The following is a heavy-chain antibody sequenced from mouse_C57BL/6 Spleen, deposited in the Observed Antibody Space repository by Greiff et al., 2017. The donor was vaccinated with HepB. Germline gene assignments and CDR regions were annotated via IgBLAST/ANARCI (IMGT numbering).Heavy chain of an antibody. CDR1: GYAFSSYW. CDR3: ARRGGLLSPFDV. CDR2: IYPGDGDT. J-gene: IGHJ1*03. V-gene: IGHV1-80*01. D-gene: IGHD2-1*01. Sequence: VKLQESGAELVKPGASVKISCKASGYAFSSYWMNWVKQRPGKGLEWIGQIYPGDGDTNYNGKFKGKATLTADKSSSTAYMQLISLTSEDSAVYFCARRGGLLSPFDVWGTGTTVTVSS.